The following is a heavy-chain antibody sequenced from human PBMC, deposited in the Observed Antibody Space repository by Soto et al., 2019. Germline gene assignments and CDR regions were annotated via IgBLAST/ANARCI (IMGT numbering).Heavy chain of an antibody. D-gene: IGHD3-3*01. CDR3: AKANTIFGVVIEDYSYYYGMDV. CDR1: GFTFSPYT. J-gene: IGHJ6*02. Sequence: QVQLVESGGGVGQPGRSLRLSCAAPGFTFSPYTMHWVRQTPGKGLEWVAVISYDGSDKSYADSVRGRFTISRDDSKNTLYLQMNSLRAEDTAVYYCAKANTIFGVVIEDYSYYYGMDVWGQGTTVTVSS. V-gene: IGHV3-30-3*01. CDR2: ISYDGSDK.